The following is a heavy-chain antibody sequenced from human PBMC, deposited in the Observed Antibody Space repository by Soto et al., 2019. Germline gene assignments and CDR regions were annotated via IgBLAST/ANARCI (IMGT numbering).Heavy chain of an antibody. V-gene: IGHV4-59*08. D-gene: IGHD1-26*01. Sequence: PSETLSLTCTVSGGSISSYYWSWIRQPPGKGLEWIGDIYYSGSTNYNPSLKSRVTMSVDTSKNQFSLKLSSVTAADTAVYFCARRPSHGTYFSWGQGTLVTVSS. CDR2: IYYSGST. CDR1: GGSISSYY. CDR3: ARRPSHGTYFS. J-gene: IGHJ5*02.